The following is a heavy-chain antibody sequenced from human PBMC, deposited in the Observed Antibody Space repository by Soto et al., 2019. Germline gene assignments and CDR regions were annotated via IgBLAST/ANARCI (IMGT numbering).Heavy chain of an antibody. D-gene: IGHD6-13*01. V-gene: IGHV3-9*01. CDR3: AKDISYSSSSPDYFDY. CDR2: ISWNSGSI. Sequence: GGSLRLSCAASGFTFDDYAMHWVRQAPGKGLEWVSGISWNSGSIGYADSVKGRFTISRDNAKNSLYLQMNSLRAEDTALYYCAKDISYSSSSPDYFDYWGQGTLVTVSS. J-gene: IGHJ4*02. CDR1: GFTFDDYA.